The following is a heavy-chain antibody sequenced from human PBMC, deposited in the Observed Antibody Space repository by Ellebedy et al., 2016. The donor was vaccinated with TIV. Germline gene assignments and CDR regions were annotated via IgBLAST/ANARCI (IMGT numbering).Heavy chain of an antibody. J-gene: IGHJ4*02. CDR2: INPSVGTT. Sequence: AASVKVSCKASGYTFSDYYIAWVRPAPGQGLEWMGIINPSVGTTTYAQQLQGRVTMTSDPSTSTVYMELTSLRSEDTAMYYCALDTGRIAAAGLDFWGQGTLVTVSS. V-gene: IGHV1-46*04. CDR1: GYTFSDYY. CDR3: ALDTGRIAAAGLDF. D-gene: IGHD6-25*01.